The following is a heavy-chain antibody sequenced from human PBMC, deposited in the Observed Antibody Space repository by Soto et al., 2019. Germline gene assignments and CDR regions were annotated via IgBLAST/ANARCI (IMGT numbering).Heavy chain of an antibody. CDR3: ASHSGSSPEGRYYYGMDV. Sequence: QVQLVQSGAEVKKPGSSVKFSCKASGGTFSSYAISWVRQAPGQGLEWMGGIIPIFGTADHAQKFQGRVTITADESTSTAYMELSSLRSEDTAVYYCASHSGSSPEGRYYYGMDVWGQGTTVTVSS. V-gene: IGHV1-69*12. J-gene: IGHJ6*02. CDR2: IIPIFGTA. CDR1: GGTFSSYA. D-gene: IGHD1-26*01.